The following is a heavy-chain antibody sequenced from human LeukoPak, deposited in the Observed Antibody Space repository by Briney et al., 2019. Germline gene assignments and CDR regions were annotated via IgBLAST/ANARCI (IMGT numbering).Heavy chain of an antibody. CDR2: IYYSGST. CDR3: ARGPAFYDSSGYPFDY. V-gene: IGHV4-31*03. J-gene: IGHJ4*02. D-gene: IGHD3-22*01. Sequence: SETLSLTCTVSGGSVSRGSYYWSWIRQPPGKGLEWIGYIYYSGSTYYNPSLKSRVTISVDTSKNQFSLKLSSVTAADTAVYYCARGPAFYDSSGYPFDYWGQGTLVTVSS. CDR1: GGSVSRGSYY.